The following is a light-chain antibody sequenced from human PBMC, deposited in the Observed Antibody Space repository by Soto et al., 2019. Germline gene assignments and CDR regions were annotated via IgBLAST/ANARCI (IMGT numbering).Light chain of an antibody. Sequence: DIQMTQSASTLSASVGDRVTIAGRASQTISNYLNWYQQKQGKAPYXLIYAASSLQSGVPSRFSGSSSGTDFTLTITSLQPEDFATYDCQQTYSTPITFGQGTRLEIK. J-gene: IGKJ5*01. CDR2: AAS. CDR1: QTISNY. V-gene: IGKV1-39*01. CDR3: QQTYSTPIT.